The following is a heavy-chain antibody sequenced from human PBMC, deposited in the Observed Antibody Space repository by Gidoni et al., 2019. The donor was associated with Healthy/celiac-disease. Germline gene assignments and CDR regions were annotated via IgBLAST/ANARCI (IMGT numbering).Heavy chain of an antibody. J-gene: IGHJ4*02. CDR2: ISSSSSYI. CDR3: ARGQAYSSSWYDY. Sequence: EARLVESVGGVVKPGGSLRLSCAASGFTISSYSMNWVRQAPGKGLEWVSSISSSSSYIYYADSVKGRFTVSRDNAKNSLYLQRNSLRAEDTAVYYCARGQAYSSSWYDYWGQGTLVTVSS. D-gene: IGHD6-13*01. CDR1: GFTISSYS. V-gene: IGHV3-21*01.